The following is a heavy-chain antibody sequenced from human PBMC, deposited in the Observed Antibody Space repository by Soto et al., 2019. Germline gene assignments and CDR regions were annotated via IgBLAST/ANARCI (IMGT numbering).Heavy chain of an antibody. J-gene: IGHJ4*02. D-gene: IGHD2-15*01. CDR2: IYYSGST. V-gene: IGHV4-59*01. CDR3: ARVKRFYCSGGSCDGLDY. Sequence: SETLSLTCTVSGGSISSYYWSWIRQPPGKGLEWIGYIYYSGSTNYNPSLKSRVTISVDTSKNQFSLKLSSVTAADTAVYYCARVKRFYCSGGSCDGLDYWGQGTLVTVSS. CDR1: GGSISSYY.